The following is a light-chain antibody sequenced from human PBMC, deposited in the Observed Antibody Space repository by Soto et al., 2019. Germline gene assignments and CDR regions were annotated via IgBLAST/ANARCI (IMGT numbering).Light chain of an antibody. CDR2: EGS. CDR3: SSYAGSSTHVV. CDR1: SSDVGSYNL. J-gene: IGLJ2*01. V-gene: IGLV2-23*01. Sequence: QSALTQPASVSGSPGQSITISCTGISSDVGSYNLVSWYQQHPGKAPKVMIYEGSKRPSGVSNRFSGSRPGNTASLTISGFQAEDEAHYYCSSYAGSSTHVVFGGGTKLTVL.